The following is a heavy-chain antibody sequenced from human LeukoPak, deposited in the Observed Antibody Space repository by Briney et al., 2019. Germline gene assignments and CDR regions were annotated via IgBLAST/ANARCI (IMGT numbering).Heavy chain of an antibody. D-gene: IGHD1-20*01. Sequence: GGSLRLSCAASGFTFRTYAMTWVRQAPGKGLEWVSAIGPSGRSTYYADSVRGRFTISRDNAKNTLFLQMISLSVEDTAVYFCASAPYNWNERLDFWGQGTLVTVSS. CDR3: ASAPYNWNERLDF. V-gene: IGHV3-23*01. J-gene: IGHJ4*02. CDR1: GFTFRTYA. CDR2: IGPSGRST.